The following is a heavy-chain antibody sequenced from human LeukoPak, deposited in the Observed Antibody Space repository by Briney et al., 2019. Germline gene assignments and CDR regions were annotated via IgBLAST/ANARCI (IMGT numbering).Heavy chain of an antibody. CDR3: ARYYVGYGMDV. D-gene: IGHD1-26*01. CDR1: GGSISSYY. Sequence: SETLSLTCTVSGGSISSYYWTWIRQPPGRGREWIGNIYNSGTTNYNPSLRSRVSLSVDTSKNQFSLNVTSVTAADTAMYFCARYYVGYGMDVWGQGTTVTVSS. J-gene: IGHJ6*02. V-gene: IGHV4-59*08. CDR2: IYNSGTT.